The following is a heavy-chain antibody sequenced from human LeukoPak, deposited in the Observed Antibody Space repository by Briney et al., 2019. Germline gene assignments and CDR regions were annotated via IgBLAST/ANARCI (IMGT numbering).Heavy chain of an antibody. CDR3: APRGDVEHSYVYGKWFDP. Sequence: SETLSLTCAVYGGSFSAYYWTWIRQPPGKGLEWIGEINHSGSSNYNSSLRSRVTISVDTSYKQFSLRLSSVTAADTAVYYCAPRGDVEHSYVYGKWFDPWGQGTRVTVSS. CDR1: GGSFSAYY. J-gene: IGHJ5*02. CDR2: INHSGSS. V-gene: IGHV4-34*01. D-gene: IGHD5-18*01.